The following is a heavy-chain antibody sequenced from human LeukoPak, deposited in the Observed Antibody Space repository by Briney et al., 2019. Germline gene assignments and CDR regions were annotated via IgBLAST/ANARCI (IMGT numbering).Heavy chain of an antibody. Sequence: PGGSLRLSCAASGFTFANYAMSWVRQGPGKGLEWVPTISGSGGSTYYADSVKGRFTISRDNSKNTLFLQMNSLRADDTAVYFCAKDQKSIAATGYDYWGQGTLVTVSS. J-gene: IGHJ4*02. CDR3: AKDQKSIAATGYDY. D-gene: IGHD6-13*01. V-gene: IGHV3-23*01. CDR2: ISGSGGST. CDR1: GFTFANYA.